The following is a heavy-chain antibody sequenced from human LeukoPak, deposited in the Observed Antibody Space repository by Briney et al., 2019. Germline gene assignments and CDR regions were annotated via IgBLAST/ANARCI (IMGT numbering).Heavy chain of an antibody. D-gene: IGHD3-16*01. J-gene: IGHJ4*02. CDR2: IYFSGST. CDR3: ARHYHRPGAAKGETSTFDY. V-gene: IGHV4-39*01. CDR1: GGSISSSSYY. Sequence: PSETLSLTCTVSGGSISSSSYYWGWVPHPPGEGLGWVGGIYFSGSTYYNPSLKSRVTISVDTSKNQFSLKLSSVTAADTAVYYCARHYHRPGAAKGETSTFDYWGQGTLVTVSS.